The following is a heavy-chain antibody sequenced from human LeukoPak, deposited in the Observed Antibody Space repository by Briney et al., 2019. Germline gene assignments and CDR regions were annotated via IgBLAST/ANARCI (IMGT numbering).Heavy chain of an antibody. D-gene: IGHD6-6*01. CDR2: MSPSSGSA. CDR3: AREGPLFVLDY. CDR1: GYRFTSYD. J-gene: IGHJ4*02. V-gene: IGHV1-8*01. Sequence: ASVKVSCKTSGYRFTSYDISWARQATGQGLQWMGRMSPSSGSAEYAQRFQGRVTLTRDTASGTAYLELRSLSADDTAIYYCAREGPLFVLDYWGQGTRVAVSS.